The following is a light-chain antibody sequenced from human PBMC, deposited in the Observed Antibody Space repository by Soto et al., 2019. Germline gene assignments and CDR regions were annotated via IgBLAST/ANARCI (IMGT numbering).Light chain of an antibody. J-gene: IGKJ5*01. V-gene: IGKV3-15*01. CDR1: QSISHF. CDR2: GAS. Sequence: EIVLTQSPDTVSLSPGERATLSCRASQSISHFLTWYQHKPGQAPRLLIYGASTRATGIPARFSGSGSGTEFTLTISSLQSEDFAVYYCQQYNNWPPITFGQGTRLEIK. CDR3: QQYNNWPPIT.